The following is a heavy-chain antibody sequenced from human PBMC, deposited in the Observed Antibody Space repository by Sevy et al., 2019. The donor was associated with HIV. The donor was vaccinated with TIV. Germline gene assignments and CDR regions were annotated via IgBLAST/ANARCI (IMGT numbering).Heavy chain of an antibody. CDR2: IKQDGSEK. CDR3: ARDTGGIGMDV. Sequence: GGSLRLSCAASGFTFSSHWMSWVRQAPGKGLEWVANIKQDGSEKYYVDSVKGRFTISRDNAKNSLSLQMNSLRAEDTAGYYCARDTGGIGMDVWGQGTTVTVSS. V-gene: IGHV3-7*01. CDR1: GFTFSSHW. J-gene: IGHJ6*02. D-gene: IGHD6-13*01.